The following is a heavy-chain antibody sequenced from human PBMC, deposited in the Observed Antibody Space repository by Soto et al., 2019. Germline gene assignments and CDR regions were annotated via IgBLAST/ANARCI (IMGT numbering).Heavy chain of an antibody. CDR3: VHERSYGDYGPYAFDI. CDR1: GFSLSTSGVG. D-gene: IGHD4-17*01. V-gene: IGHV2-5*01. J-gene: IGHJ3*02. CDR2: IYWNDDK. Sequence: QITLKESGPTLVKPTQTLTLTCTFSGFSLSTSGVGVGWIRQPPGKALEWLALIYWNDDKRYSPSLKSRLTITKDTSKNQVVLTMTNMDPVDTATYYCVHERSYGDYGPYAFDIWGQGTMVTVSS.